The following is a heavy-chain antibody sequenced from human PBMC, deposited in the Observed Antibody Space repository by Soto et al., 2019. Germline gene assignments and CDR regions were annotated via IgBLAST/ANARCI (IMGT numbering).Heavy chain of an antibody. J-gene: IGHJ4*02. Sequence: EVQLLESGGGLVQPGGSLRLSCAASGFTFSSYAMSWVRQAPGKGLEWVSAISGSGGSTYYADSVKGRFTISRDNSKNTLDVHMNSLRAEDTAVYYCAKDPGVVINDYSYYFDYWGQGTLVTVSS. V-gene: IGHV3-23*01. CDR2: ISGSGGST. D-gene: IGHD3-22*01. CDR1: GFTFSSYA. CDR3: AKDPGVVINDYSYYFDY.